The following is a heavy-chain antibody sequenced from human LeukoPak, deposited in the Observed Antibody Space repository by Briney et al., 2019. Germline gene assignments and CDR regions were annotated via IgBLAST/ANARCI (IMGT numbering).Heavy chain of an antibody. V-gene: IGHV4-39*01. CDR3: ARLQPQVHHSSGWTFDP. J-gene: IGHJ5*02. CDR2: IYYSGST. D-gene: IGHD6-19*01. CDR1: GGSISSSSYY. Sequence: SETLSLTCTVSGGSISSSSYYWGWIRQPPGKGLEWIGSIYYSGSTYYNPSLKSRVTISVDTSKNQFSLKLSSVTAADTAVYYCARLQPQVHHSSGWTFDPWGQGTLVTVSS.